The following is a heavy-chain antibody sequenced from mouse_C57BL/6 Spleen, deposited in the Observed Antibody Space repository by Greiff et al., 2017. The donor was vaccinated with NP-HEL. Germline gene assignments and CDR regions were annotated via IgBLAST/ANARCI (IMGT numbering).Heavy chain of an antibody. CDR2: ISYDGSN. J-gene: IGHJ2*01. CDR1: GYSITSGYY. Sequence: EVQLQQSGPGLVKPSQSLSLTCSVTGYSITSGYYWNWIRQFPGNKLEWMGYISYDGSNNYNPSLKNRISITRDTSKNQFFLKLNSVTTEDTATYYCARDSDYWGQGTTLTVSS. V-gene: IGHV3-6*01. CDR3: ARDSDY.